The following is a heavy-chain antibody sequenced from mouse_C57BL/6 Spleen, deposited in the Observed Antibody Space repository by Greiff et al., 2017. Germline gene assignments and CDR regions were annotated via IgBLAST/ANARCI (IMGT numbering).Heavy chain of an antibody. V-gene: IGHV1-53*01. Sequence: QVQLQQSGTELVKPGASGYTFTSYWMHWVKQRPGQGLEWIGNINPSNGGTNYNEKFKSKATLTVDKSSSTAYMPLSSLTSEDSAVYYCARRDTTAYFDVWGTGTTVTVSS. D-gene: IGHD1-2*01. J-gene: IGHJ1*03. CDR3: ARRDTTAYFDV. CDR1: GYTFTSYW. CDR2: INPSNGGT.